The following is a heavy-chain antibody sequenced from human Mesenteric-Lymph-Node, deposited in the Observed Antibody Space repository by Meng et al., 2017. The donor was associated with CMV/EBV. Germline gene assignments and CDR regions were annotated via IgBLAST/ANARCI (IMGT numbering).Heavy chain of an antibody. Sequence: GGSLRLSCAASGFTFSRDVMHWVRQAPGKGLEWVAVISYDGSNKYYADSVKGRFTISRDNSKNTNSKNTLYLQMNSLRAEDTAVYYCARGYCSSTSCHVFYYYYTMDVWGQGTTVTVSS. V-gene: IGHV3-30-3*01. CDR1: GFTFSRDV. CDR2: ISYDGSNK. D-gene: IGHD2-2*01. J-gene: IGHJ6*02. CDR3: ARGYCSSTSCHVFYYYYTMDV.